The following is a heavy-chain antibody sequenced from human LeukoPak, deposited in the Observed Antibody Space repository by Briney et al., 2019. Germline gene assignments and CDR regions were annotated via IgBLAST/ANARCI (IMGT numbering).Heavy chain of an antibody. V-gene: IGHV4-34*09. CDR2: IYYSGST. CDR3: ARDIVVVPAATPQGGWYNWFDP. J-gene: IGHJ5*02. Sequence: SETLSLTCAVYGGSFSGYYWSWIRQPPGKGLEWIGYIYYSGSTYYNPSLKSRVTISVDTSKNQFSLKLSSVTAADTAVYYCARDIVVVPAATPQGGWYNWFDPWGQGTLVTVSS. D-gene: IGHD2-2*01. CDR1: GGSFSGYY.